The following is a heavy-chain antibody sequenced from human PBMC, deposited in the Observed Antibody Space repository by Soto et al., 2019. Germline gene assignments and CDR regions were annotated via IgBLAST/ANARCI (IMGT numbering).Heavy chain of an antibody. V-gene: IGHV1-8*01. CDR3: ARGSILTELYYYYGMDV. J-gene: IGHJ6*02. CDR1: GYTFTSYD. D-gene: IGHD3-9*01. CDR2: KNPNSGNT. Sequence: QVQLVQSGAEVKKPGASVKVSCKASGYTFTSYDINWVRQATGQGLEWMGWKNPNSGNTGYAQKFQGRVTMTRNTSISTAYMELSSLRSEDTAVYYCARGSILTELYYYYGMDVWGQGTTVTVSS.